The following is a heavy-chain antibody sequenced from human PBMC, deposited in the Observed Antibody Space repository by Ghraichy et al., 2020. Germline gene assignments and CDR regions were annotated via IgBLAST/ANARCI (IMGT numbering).Heavy chain of an antibody. CDR3: AKDRQVASVYGLDV. V-gene: IGHV3-23*01. CDR1: EFTFSSYA. CDR2: ISGSGESV. Sequence: ETLSLTCAASEFTFSSYAMTWVRQAPGKGLEWVSSISGSGESVSYADSVKGRFTTSRDNSKNTLYLQMNSLRAEDTAVYFCAKDRQVASVYGLDVWGQGTTVTVSS. J-gene: IGHJ6*02. D-gene: IGHD2-21*01.